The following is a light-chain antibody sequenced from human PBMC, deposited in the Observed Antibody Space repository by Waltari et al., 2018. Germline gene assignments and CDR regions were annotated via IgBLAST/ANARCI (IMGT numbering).Light chain of an antibody. CDR2: WAS. J-gene: IGKJ1*01. Sequence: DIVMTQSPDSLAVSLVERATLNCKSSQSVLYSSNNKNYLAWYQQKPGQPPKLLIYWASTRESGVPDRFSGSGSGTDFTLTISSLQADDSASYYCQQYNSHWTIGQGTKVEIK. V-gene: IGKV4-1*01. CDR1: QSVLYSSNNKNY. CDR3: QQYNSHWT.